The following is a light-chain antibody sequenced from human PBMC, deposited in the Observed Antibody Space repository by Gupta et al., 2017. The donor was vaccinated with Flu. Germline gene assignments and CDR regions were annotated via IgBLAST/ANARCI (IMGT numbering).Light chain of an antibody. CDR1: QSISSW. V-gene: IGKV1-5*03. Sequence: DIQMTHSPSTLSASVGDRVTITCRASQSISSWLAWYQQKPGKAPKVLIYKASSLQSGVPSRFSGSGSGTEFTLTISSLQPDDFATYYCQQYNSYSGTFGQGTKVEIK. CDR3: QQYNSYSGT. CDR2: KAS. J-gene: IGKJ1*01.